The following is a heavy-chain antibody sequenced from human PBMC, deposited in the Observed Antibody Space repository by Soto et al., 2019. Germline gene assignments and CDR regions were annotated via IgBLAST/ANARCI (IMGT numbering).Heavy chain of an antibody. V-gene: IGHV2-5*02. CDR2: LYWDDDQ. D-gene: IGHD3-9*01. CDR3: AHRRVYDVLTGYQAVDAFDI. CDR1: GFSLTTTSVG. J-gene: IGHJ3*02. Sequence: QITLKESGPTLVKPTQTLTLTCTFSGFSLTTTSVGVGWIRQPPGKALEWLALLYWDDDQRYSPPLRNRLSISKDTPKNQVVLTLTNLDPVETATYFCAHRRVYDVLTGYQAVDAFDIWGRGTMVTVSS.